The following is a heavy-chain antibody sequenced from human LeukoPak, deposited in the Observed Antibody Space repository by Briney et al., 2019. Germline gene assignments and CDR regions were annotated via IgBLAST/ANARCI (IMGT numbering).Heavy chain of an antibody. J-gene: IGHJ4*02. CDR1: GGSFSGYY. Sequence: SETLSLTCAVYGGSFSGYYWSWIRQSPGKGLEWIGEIIHSGSTNYNPSLKSRVIVSIDTSKNQFSLNLNSVTAADTAVYYCARGDRPIFYDYWGQGTLVTVSS. D-gene: IGHD1-14*01. V-gene: IGHV4-34*01. CDR2: IIHSGST. CDR3: ARGDRPIFYDY.